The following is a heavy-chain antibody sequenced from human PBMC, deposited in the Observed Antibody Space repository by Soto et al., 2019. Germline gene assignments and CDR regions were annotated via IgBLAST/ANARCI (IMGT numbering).Heavy chain of an antibody. D-gene: IGHD4-17*01. Sequence: EMQLLESGGATLQPGGSLRLSCAASGFTFSAYAKNWVRQAPEKALEWVSGVSGSGDKIHYADSVKARFTISRDNSRNTLYLEVDNLRAEDTAIYYCAKAVTKSSFFQDWYFDLWGRGTLVTVSS. J-gene: IGHJ2*01. CDR3: AKAVTKSSFFQDWYFDL. CDR2: VSGSGDKI. V-gene: IGHV3-23*01. CDR1: GFTFSAYA.